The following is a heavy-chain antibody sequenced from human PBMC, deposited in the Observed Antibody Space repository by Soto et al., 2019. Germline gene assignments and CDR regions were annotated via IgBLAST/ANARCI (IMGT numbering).Heavy chain of an antibody. D-gene: IGHD5-12*01. CDR3: ARRFSGGYDYWCFDL. CDR1: GYSFTSYW. Sequence: GESLKISCKGSGYSFTSYWIGWVRQMPGKGLEWMGIIYPGDSDTRYSPSFQGQVTISADKSISTAYLQWSSLKASDTAMYYCARRFSGGYDYWCFDLWGRGTLVTVSS. J-gene: IGHJ2*01. CDR2: IYPGDSDT. V-gene: IGHV5-51*01.